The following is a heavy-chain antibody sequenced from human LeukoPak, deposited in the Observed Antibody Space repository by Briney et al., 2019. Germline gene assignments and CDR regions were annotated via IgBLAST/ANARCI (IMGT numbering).Heavy chain of an antibody. CDR1: GDSVSSNSVT. J-gene: IGHJ5*02. CDR3: ARRLTQYDCFDP. V-gene: IGHV6-1*01. CDR2: TYYRSTWYN. Sequence: SQTLSLTCAISGDSVSSNSVTWNWIRKSPSRGLEWLGRTYYRSTWYNDYAVSVRGRITVNPDTSKNQFSLHLNSVTPEDTAVYYCARRLTQYDCFDPWGQGILVTVSS. D-gene: IGHD2-2*01.